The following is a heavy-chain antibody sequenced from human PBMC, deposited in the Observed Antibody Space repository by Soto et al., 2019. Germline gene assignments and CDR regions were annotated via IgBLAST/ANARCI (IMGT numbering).Heavy chain of an antibody. D-gene: IGHD6-13*01. CDR1: GYSFTSYW. CDR3: ARRKGYSSSWYSFDY. Sequence: GESLKISCKGSGYSFTSYWIGWGRQMPGKGLEWMGIIYPGDSDTRYSPSFQGQVTISAEKSISTAYLQWSSLKASDTAMYYCARRKGYSSSWYSFDYWGQGTLVTVSS. V-gene: IGHV5-51*01. J-gene: IGHJ4*02. CDR2: IYPGDSDT.